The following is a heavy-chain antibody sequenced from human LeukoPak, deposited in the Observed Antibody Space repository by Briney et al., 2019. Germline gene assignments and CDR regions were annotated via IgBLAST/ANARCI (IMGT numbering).Heavy chain of an antibody. CDR1: GGSISSYY. J-gene: IGHJ4*02. CDR2: IYYSGST. V-gene: IGHV4-59*08. Sequence: SETLSLTCTVSGGSISSYYWSWIRQPPGKGLEWIGYIYYSGSTNYNPSLKSRVTISVDTSKNQFSLKLSSVTAADTAVYYCARVPDYSIVNAYFDYWGQGTLVTVSS. D-gene: IGHD2/OR15-2a*01. CDR3: ARVPDYSIVNAYFDY.